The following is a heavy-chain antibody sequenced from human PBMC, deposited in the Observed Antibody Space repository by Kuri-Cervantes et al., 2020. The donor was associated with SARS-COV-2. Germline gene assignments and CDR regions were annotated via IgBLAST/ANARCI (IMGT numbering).Heavy chain of an antibody. CDR1: GGTFSSYT. J-gene: IGHJ4*02. V-gene: IGHV1-46*01. CDR3: ARDLTGQGFDY. CDR2: INPSGGST. Sequence: ASVKVSCKASGGTFSSYTISWVRQAPGQGLEWMGIINPSGGSTSYAQKFQGRVTMTRDTSISTAYMELSRLRSDDTAVYYCARDLTGQGFDYWGQGTLVTVSS.